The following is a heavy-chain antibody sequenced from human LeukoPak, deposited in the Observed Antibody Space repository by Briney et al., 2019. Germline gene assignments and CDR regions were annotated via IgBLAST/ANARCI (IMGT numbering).Heavy chain of an antibody. CDR3: ARADRAARPLDY. D-gene: IGHD6-6*01. J-gene: IGHJ4*02. Sequence: ASVKVSCKASGYTFTGYFMHWVRQAPGQGLEWMGWINPNSGGTNYAQKFQGWVTMTRDTSISTAYMELSRLRSDDTAVYYCARADRAARPLDYWGQGTLVTVSS. CDR1: GYTFTGYF. CDR2: INPNSGGT. V-gene: IGHV1-2*04.